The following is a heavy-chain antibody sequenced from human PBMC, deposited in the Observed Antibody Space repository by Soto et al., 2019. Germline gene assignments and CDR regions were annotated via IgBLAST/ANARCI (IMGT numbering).Heavy chain of an antibody. J-gene: IGHJ5*02. CDR3: ARGLYSSGGGWSRWFDP. CDR2: ISAYNGNT. D-gene: IGHD6-19*01. Sequence: QVQLVQSGAEVKKPGASVKVSCKASGYTFTSYGISWVRQAPGQGLEWMGWISAYNGNTNYAQKVQGRVTMTTDTSTSTAYMERRSLRVDDTAVYCCARGLYSSGGGWSRWFDPWGQGTLVTVSS. V-gene: IGHV1-18*01. CDR1: GYTFTSYG.